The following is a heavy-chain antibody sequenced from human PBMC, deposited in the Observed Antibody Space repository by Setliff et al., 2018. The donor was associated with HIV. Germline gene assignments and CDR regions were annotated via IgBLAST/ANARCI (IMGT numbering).Heavy chain of an antibody. Sequence: ASVKVSCKASGYIFTDYYIHWVRQAPGQGLEWMGWINPNGGYTNYAQKFLGRVTMTQDTSFTTAYLELSRLTSEDTAVYYCARGKGVGGVVITGGLDVWGKGTTVTVSS. J-gene: IGHJ6*04. D-gene: IGHD3-10*01. CDR3: ARGKGVGGVVITGGLDV. CDR1: GYIFTDYY. V-gene: IGHV1-2*02. CDR2: INPNGGYT.